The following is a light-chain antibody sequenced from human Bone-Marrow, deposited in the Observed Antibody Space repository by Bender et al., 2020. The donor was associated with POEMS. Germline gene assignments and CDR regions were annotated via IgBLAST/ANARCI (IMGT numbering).Light chain of an antibody. CDR1: DSDIGGSIY. CDR3: SSYTDTAFWV. V-gene: IGLV2-14*03. J-gene: IGLJ3*02. CDR2: DVS. Sequence: QSGLTQPASMSGSPGQSITISCSGTDSDIGGSIYVSWYQQHPGKVPKLIIYDVSHRPSGVSNRFYGSRSGNKASLTISGLQSEDEADYYCSSYTDTAFWVFGGGTKVTVL.